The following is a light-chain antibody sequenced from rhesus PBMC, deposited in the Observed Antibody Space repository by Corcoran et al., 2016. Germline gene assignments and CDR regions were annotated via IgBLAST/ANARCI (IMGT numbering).Light chain of an antibody. CDR1: QNIFSN. Sequence: DIQMTQSPSAFSASVGDRVTISCRASQNIFSNLAWYQQKPGKAPKLLSYAASSLQTGIPSRFSGNGSGTDFSLTISSLQPEDSTAYYCQHYYDNPYSFGQGTKVEIK. CDR3: QHYYDNPYS. J-gene: IGKJ2*01. V-gene: IGKV1S12*01. CDR2: AAS.